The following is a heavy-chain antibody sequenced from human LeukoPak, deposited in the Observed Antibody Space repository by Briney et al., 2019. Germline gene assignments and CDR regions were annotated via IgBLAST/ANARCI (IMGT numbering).Heavy chain of an antibody. Sequence: PGGSLRLSCAASGFTFSMYWMSWVRQAPGKGPEWVANIKVDGSGIYYVDSVKGRFTISRDNAKNSLYLQMNSLRAEDTAVYYCTRDRQGPRLYEMDIWGQGTTVTVSS. J-gene: IGHJ6*02. CDR3: TRDRQGPRLYEMDI. D-gene: IGHD2-8*01. CDR2: IKVDGSGI. CDR1: GFTFSMYW. V-gene: IGHV3-7*01.